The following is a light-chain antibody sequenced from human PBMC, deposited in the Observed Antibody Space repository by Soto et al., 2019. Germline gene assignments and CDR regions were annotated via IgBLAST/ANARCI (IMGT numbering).Light chain of an antibody. CDR2: LDGAGSY. Sequence: QPVLTQSSSASASLGSSVKLTCTLSSGHSNSIIAWHQQQPGKAPRFLMRLDGAGSYNKGSGVPDRFSGSSSGADRYLTISNLQLEDEADYYCETWDISTRVFGGGTQLTVL. CDR3: ETWDISTRV. CDR1: SGHSNSI. V-gene: IGLV4-60*02. J-gene: IGLJ3*02.